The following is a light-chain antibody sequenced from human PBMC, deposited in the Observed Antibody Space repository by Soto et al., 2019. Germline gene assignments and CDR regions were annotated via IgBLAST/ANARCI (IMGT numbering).Light chain of an antibody. CDR2: DVS. CDR1: QNVDND. J-gene: IGKJ5*01. V-gene: IGKV3-15*01. CDR3: QQYNKWPPIT. Sequence: EIVMTQSPATLSVSPGERATLSCRASQNVDNDLAWYQQTPGQAPRLLIYDVSTRATGVPARFSGSGSGTEFTLTISNLQSEDFAVYYCQQYNKWPPITFGQGTRLEI.